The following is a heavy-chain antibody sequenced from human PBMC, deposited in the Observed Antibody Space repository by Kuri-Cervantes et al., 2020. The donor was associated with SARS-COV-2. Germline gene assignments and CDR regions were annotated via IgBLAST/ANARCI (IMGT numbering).Heavy chain of an antibody. CDR2: INPNNVIT. CDR3: ARDLHKADWGYGSGSYYNAKGSFQH. CDR1: GYTFTGHY. D-gene: IGHD3-10*01. V-gene: IGHV1-2*02. Sequence: ASVKVSCKTSGYTFTGHYMHWVRQAPGQGLEWMGWINPNNVITNYAQNFQGRVTMTRDTSISTVYMELSSLRSEDTAVYYCARDLHKADWGYGSGSYYNAKGSFQHWGQGTLVTVSS. J-gene: IGHJ1*01.